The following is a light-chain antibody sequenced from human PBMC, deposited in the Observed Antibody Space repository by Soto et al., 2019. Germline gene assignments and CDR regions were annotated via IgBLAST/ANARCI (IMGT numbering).Light chain of an antibody. Sequence: EIVLTQSPATLSLSPGERATLSCRASQSVTSTYLAWYQQKPGQAPRLLIYGASNRATGISDRFSGSGSATDFTLTISRLEPEDFAVYYCQQNGRSFGPGTKVDLK. CDR2: GAS. J-gene: IGKJ3*01. CDR3: QQNGRS. V-gene: IGKV3-20*01. CDR1: QSVTSTY.